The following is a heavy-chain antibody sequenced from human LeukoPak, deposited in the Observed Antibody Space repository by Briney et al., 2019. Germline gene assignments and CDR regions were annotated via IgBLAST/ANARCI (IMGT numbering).Heavy chain of an antibody. CDR3: AKGSRLGATVTGYYYYYGMDV. D-gene: IGHD4-11*01. J-gene: IGHJ6*02. V-gene: IGHV1-18*01. Sequence: AASVKVSCKASGCTFTSYGISWVRQAPGQGLEWMGWISAYNGNTNYAQKLQGRVTMTTDTSTSIAYMELRSLRSDDTAVYYCAKGSRLGATVTGYYYYYGMDVWGQGTTVTVSS. CDR2: ISAYNGNT. CDR1: GCTFTSYG.